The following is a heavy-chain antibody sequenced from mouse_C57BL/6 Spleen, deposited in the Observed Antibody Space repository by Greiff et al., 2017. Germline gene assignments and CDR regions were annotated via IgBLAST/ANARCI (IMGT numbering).Heavy chain of an antibody. CDR2: IDPETGGT. V-gene: IGHV1-15*01. D-gene: IGHD1-1*01. CDR3: TRSGVTTVVNYFDY. Sequence: QVQLKESGAELVRPGASVTLSCKASGYTFTDYEMHWVKQTPVHGLEWIGAIDPETGGTAYNQKFKGKAILTADKSSSTDYMALRSLTSEDSAVYCCTRSGVTTVVNYFDYWGQGTPLPVSS. CDR1: GYTFTDYE. J-gene: IGHJ2*01.